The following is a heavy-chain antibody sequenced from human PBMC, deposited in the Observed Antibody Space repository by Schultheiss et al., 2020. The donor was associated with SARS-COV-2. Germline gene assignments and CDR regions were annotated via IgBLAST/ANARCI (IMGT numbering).Heavy chain of an antibody. V-gene: IGHV3-21*05. Sequence: GESLKISCAASGFTFSSYSMNWVRQAPGKGLEWVSYISSSSSYIYYADSVKGRFTISRDNAKNSLYLQMNSLRAEDTAVYYCASSCSSTSCDRDYWGQGTLVTVSS. J-gene: IGHJ4*02. CDR1: GFTFSSYS. CDR3: ASSCSSTSCDRDY. CDR2: ISSSSSYI. D-gene: IGHD2-2*02.